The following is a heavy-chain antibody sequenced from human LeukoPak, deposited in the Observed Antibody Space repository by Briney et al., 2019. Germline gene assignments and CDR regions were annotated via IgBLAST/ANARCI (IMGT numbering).Heavy chain of an antibody. V-gene: IGHV1-2*02. CDR2: SNPNSGGT. D-gene: IGHD6-6*01. J-gene: IGHJ5*02. CDR3: ARDFLLSIAARPYNWFDP. Sequence: GASVKVSCKGSGYTFTGYYMHWVRQAPGQGLEWMGGSNPNSGGTNYAQKFQGRVTMTRDTSISTAYMELSRLRSDDTAVYYCARDFLLSIAARPYNWFDPWGQGTLVTVSS. CDR1: GYTFTGYY.